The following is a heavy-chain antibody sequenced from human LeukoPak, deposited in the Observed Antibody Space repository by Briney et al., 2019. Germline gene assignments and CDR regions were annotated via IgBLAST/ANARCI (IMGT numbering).Heavy chain of an antibody. Sequence: ASVKVSCKASGGTFSSYAISWVRQAPGQGLEWMGRIIPILGIATYAQKFQGRVTITADKSTSTTYMELSSLRSEDTAVYYCARDGTRYGYSYGYEEDYFDYWGQGTLVTVSS. J-gene: IGHJ4*02. D-gene: IGHD5-18*01. CDR3: ARDGTRYGYSYGYEEDYFDY. CDR2: IIPILGIA. V-gene: IGHV1-69*04. CDR1: GGTFSSYA.